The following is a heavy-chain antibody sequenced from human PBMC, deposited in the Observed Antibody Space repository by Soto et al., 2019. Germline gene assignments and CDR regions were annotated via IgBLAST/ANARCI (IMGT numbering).Heavy chain of an antibody. V-gene: IGHV1-69*13. J-gene: IGHJ6*02. CDR2: IIPIFGTA. D-gene: IGHD3-22*01. CDR1: GGTFSSYA. Sequence: SVKVSCKASGGTFSSYAISWVRQAPGQGLEWMGGIIPIFGTANYAQKFQGRVTITADESTSTAYMGLSSLRSEDTAVYYCARGIVDYDSSGYYGYYYYGMDVWGQGTTVTVSS. CDR3: ARGIVDYDSSGYYGYYYYGMDV.